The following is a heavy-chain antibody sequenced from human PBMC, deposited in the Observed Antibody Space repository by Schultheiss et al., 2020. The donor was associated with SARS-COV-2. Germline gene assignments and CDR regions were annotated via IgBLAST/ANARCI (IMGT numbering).Heavy chain of an antibody. CDR2: INHSGST. J-gene: IGHJ6*02. CDR3: ARPGYCSSTSCYSPYYYYGMDV. Sequence: SQTLSLTCTVSGGSISSGGYYWSWFRQPPGKGLEWIGEINHSGSTNYNPSLKSRVTISVDTSKNQFSLKLSSVTAADTAVYYCARPGYCSSTSCYSPYYYYGMDVWGQGTTVTVSS. D-gene: IGHD2-2*02. V-gene: IGHV4-61*08. CDR1: GGSISSGGYY.